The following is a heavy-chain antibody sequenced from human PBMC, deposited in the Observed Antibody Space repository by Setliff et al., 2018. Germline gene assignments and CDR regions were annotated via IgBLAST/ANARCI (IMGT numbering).Heavy chain of an antibody. D-gene: IGHD1-1*01. J-gene: IGHJ5*02. V-gene: IGHV4-4*08. CDR3: ARDVWGAGTGWFDP. CDR1: GVSVSRHY. Sequence: SETLSLTCIVSGVSVSRHYWSWIRQPLGKTLEWIGYIYTGGSTTYNPSLKSRVTLSLDTSKNHLSLNLTSVTAADTAVYYCARDVWGAGTGWFDPWGLGILVTVSS. CDR2: IYTGGST.